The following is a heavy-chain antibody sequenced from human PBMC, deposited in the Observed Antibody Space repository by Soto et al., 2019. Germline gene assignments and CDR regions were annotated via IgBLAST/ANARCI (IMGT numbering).Heavy chain of an antibody. Sequence: ASVKVSCKASGYTFTSYYMHWVRQAPGQGLEWMGIINPSGGSTSYAQKFQGRVTMTRDTSTSTVYMELSSLRSEDTAVYYCARKDSSGYYPYYYGMDVWGQGTTVTVSS. J-gene: IGHJ6*02. CDR1: GYTFTSYY. V-gene: IGHV1-46*01. CDR3: ARKDSSGYYPYYYGMDV. D-gene: IGHD3-22*01. CDR2: INPSGGST.